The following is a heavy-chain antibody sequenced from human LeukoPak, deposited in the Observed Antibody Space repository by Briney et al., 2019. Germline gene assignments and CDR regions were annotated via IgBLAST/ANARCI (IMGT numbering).Heavy chain of an antibody. D-gene: IGHD3-10*01. Sequence: SETLSLTCTVSGGSISSSSYYWGWIRQPPGKGLEWIGSIYYSGNTYYNPSLKSRVTISVDTSKNQFSLKLSSVTAAGTAVYYCARHSAGALSMVRGVITWFDHWGQGTLVTVSS. CDR3: ARHSAGALSMVRGVITWFDH. CDR1: GGSISSSSYY. CDR2: IYYSGNT. V-gene: IGHV4-39*01. J-gene: IGHJ5*02.